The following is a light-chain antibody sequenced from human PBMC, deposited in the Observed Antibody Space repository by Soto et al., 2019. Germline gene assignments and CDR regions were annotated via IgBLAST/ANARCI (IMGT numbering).Light chain of an antibody. CDR2: GAS. J-gene: IGKJ4*01. CDR1: QNIDRS. V-gene: IGKV1D-16*01. Sequence: DIQMTQSPSSLSASVGDRVTITCRASQNIDRSLAWYQQKSDKAPKSLIYGASSLQSGVPLRFSGSGSGTDFTLSISSLQPEDFATYYCQQYHSYPTFGGGTKVEIQ. CDR3: QQYHSYPT.